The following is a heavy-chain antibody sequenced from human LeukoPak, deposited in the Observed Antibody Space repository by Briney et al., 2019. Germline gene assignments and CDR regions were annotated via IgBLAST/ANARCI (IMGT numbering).Heavy chain of an antibody. CDR2: IYYSGST. V-gene: IGHV4-39*07. D-gene: IGHD3-10*01. CDR1: GGSISSSSYY. Sequence: SETLSLTCTVSGGSISSSSYYWGWIRQPPGKGLEWIGSIYYSGSTYYNPSLKSRVTISVDTSKNQFSLKLSSVTAADTAVYYCARRPVGETYNWLDPWGQGTLATVSS. CDR3: ARRPVGETYNWLDP. J-gene: IGHJ5*02.